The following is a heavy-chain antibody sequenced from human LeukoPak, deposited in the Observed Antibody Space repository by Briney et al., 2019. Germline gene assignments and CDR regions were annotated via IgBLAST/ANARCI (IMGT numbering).Heavy chain of an antibody. CDR2: ISNKGGST. J-gene: IGHJ4*02. Sequence: GGSLRLSCSASGFTFSSYGMHWVRQAPGKGLEYVSGISNKGGSTYYADSVKGRFTISRDNSKNTLHLQMSSLRADDTAAYYCVKSGTWADFDSWGQGTLVTVSS. CDR1: GFTFSSYG. D-gene: IGHD1-26*01. V-gene: IGHV3-64D*09. CDR3: VKSGTWADFDS.